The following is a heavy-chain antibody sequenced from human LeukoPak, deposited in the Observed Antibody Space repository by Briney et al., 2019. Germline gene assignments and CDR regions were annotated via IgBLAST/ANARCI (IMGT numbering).Heavy chain of an antibody. J-gene: IGHJ4*02. V-gene: IGHV3-64D*06. D-gene: IGHD3-10*01. Sequence: GGSLRLSCSASGFIFSSYAMHWVRQAPGKGLEYVSDISSNGGSTYYADSVKGRFTISRDNSKNTLYLQMSSLRAEDTAVYYCVKSMVRGESVDYWGQGTLVTVSS. CDR1: GFIFSSYA. CDR3: VKSMVRGESVDY. CDR2: ISSNGGST.